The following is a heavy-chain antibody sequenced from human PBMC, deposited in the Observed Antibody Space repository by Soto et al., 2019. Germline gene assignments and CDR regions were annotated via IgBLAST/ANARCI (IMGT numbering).Heavy chain of an antibody. D-gene: IGHD3-22*01. CDR2: ISAYNGNT. Sequence: QVQLVQSGAEVKKPGASVKVSCKASGYTFTSYGISWVRQAPGQGLEWMGWISAYNGNTNYAQKLQARVTMTTDTSTSPAYMELRSLRSDDTAVYYCARALFDPYYNDSSGDTGFAPWAKETLVT. CDR3: ARALFDPYYNDSSGDTGFAP. V-gene: IGHV1-18*01. CDR1: GYTFTSYG. J-gene: IGHJ5*02.